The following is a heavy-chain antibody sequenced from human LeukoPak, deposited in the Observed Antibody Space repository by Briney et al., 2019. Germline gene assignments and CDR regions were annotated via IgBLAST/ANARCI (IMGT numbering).Heavy chain of an antibody. Sequence: GGSLRLSCGASGFTFGTYWMHWVRQAPGKGLVWVSGINSDGGTTAYADSVKGRFTISRDNAKNTLYLQMNSLRAEDTAVYYCARCIAARGGEFDYWGQGTLVTVSS. V-gene: IGHV3-74*01. CDR1: GFTFGTYW. CDR2: INSDGGTT. D-gene: IGHD6-6*01. J-gene: IGHJ4*02. CDR3: ARCIAARGGEFDY.